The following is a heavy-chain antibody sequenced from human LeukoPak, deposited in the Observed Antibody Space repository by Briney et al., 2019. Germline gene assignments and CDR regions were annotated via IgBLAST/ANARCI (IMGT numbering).Heavy chain of an antibody. J-gene: IGHJ1*01. CDR2: INHSGST. CDR1: GGSFSGYY. D-gene: IGHD2-15*01. V-gene: IGHV4-34*01. Sequence: SETLSLTCAVYGGSFSGYYWSWIRQPPGKGLEWIGEINHSGSTNYNPSLKSRVTISVDTSKNQFSLKLSSVTAADTAVYYCARGGVVVAAIPTEYFQHWGQGTLVTVSS. CDR3: ARGGVVVAAIPTEYFQH.